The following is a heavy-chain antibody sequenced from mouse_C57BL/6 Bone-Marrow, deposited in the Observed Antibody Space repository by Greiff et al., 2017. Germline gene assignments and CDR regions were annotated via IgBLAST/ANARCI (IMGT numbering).Heavy chain of an antibody. CDR2: INPSSGYT. CDR1: GYTFTSYW. CDR3: ARRDDGYYGDYCYIDV. J-gene: IGHJ1*03. D-gene: IGHD2-3*01. V-gene: IGHV1-7*01. Sequence: VQLQQSGAELAKPGASVKLSCKASGYTFTSYWMHWVKQRPGQGLEWIGYINPSSGYTKYNQKFKDKATLTADKSSRTAYMQLSSLTSEGSAVYYEARRDDGYYGDYCYIDVWGTGTTVTVSS.